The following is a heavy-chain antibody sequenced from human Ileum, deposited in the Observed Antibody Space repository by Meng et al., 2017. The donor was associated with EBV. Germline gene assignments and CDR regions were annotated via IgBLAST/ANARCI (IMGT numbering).Heavy chain of an antibody. Sequence: QVQMVHSGPEVKNPGSYVKVSCKSSGSTFSVYGSTWVRQAPGQGLEWMGGIIPALGTPKYARKFQDRLTITADKSTSTGYMELHSLTSNDTAVYFCARGTGADYWGQGTLVTVSS. V-gene: IGHV1-69*06. J-gene: IGHJ4*02. CDR1: GSTFSVYG. CDR3: ARGTGADY. D-gene: IGHD3-10*01. CDR2: IIPALGTP.